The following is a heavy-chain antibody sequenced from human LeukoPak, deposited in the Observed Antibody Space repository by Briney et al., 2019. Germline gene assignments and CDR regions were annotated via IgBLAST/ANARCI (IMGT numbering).Heavy chain of an antibody. V-gene: IGHV3-53*01. CDR3: ARVLAAIALRDYHYVDV. J-gene: IGHJ6*03. CDR1: GFSVSSNS. Sequence: GSLRLSCAASGFSVSSNSMSWVRQAPGKGLECVSIIYSRDVTSYADSVKDRFTISRDSDKNTLFLQMDSLRSDDTAVYYCARVLAAIALRDYHYVDVWGKGTTVTVSS. D-gene: IGHD6-19*01. CDR2: IYSRDVT.